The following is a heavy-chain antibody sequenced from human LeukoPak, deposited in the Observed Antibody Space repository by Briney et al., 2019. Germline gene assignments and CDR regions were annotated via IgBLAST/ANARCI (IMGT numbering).Heavy chain of an antibody. J-gene: IGHJ4*02. V-gene: IGHV1-2*02. Sequence: GASVKVSCKASRYTFTGYYMHRGRRAPGQGLEEMGGINPNSGGTNYAQKFQGRVTMTRDTSISTAYMELSRLRCEDTAVYYCAGALSDYDFWGGYEYYFDYWGQETLVTVSS. CDR2: INPNSGGT. CDR1: RYTFTGYY. CDR3: AGALSDYDFWGGYEYYFDY. D-gene: IGHD3-3*01.